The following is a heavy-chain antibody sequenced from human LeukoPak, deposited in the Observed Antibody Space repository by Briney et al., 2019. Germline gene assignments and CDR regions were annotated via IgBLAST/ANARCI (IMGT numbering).Heavy chain of an antibody. Sequence: GGSLRLSCAASGFTFSGSAMHWVRQASGKGLEWVGRIRSKANSYATAYAASVKGRFTISRDDSKNTAYLQMNSLKTEDTAVYYCTSCVDTAYYYMDVWGKGTTVTVSS. J-gene: IGHJ6*03. V-gene: IGHV3-73*01. D-gene: IGHD5-18*01. CDR3: TSCVDTAYYYMDV. CDR1: GFTFSGSA. CDR2: IRSKANSYAT.